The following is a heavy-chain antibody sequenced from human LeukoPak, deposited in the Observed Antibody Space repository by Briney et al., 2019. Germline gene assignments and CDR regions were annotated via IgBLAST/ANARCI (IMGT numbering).Heavy chain of an antibody. CDR2: ITGSGDDT. Sequence: PGGSLRLSCAASGFTFNNYAMAWVRQAPGKGLEWVSAITGSGDDTYHSDSVKGRFTISRDNSKTTLYLQMNSLRAEDTAVYYCAKGSRPSRPYYFDFRGQEILVTVSS. CDR3: AKGSRPSRPYYFDF. D-gene: IGHD6-19*01. J-gene: IGHJ4*02. CDR1: GFTFNNYA. V-gene: IGHV3-23*01.